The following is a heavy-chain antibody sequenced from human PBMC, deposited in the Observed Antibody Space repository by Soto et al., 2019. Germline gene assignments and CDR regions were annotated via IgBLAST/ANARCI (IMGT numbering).Heavy chain of an antibody. CDR3: ARFRGTAILDY. D-gene: IGHD2-21*02. V-gene: IGHV4-30-2*01. CDR1: GGSISSGGYS. CDR2: LYHTGNT. Sequence: LSETLSLTCAVSGGSISSGGYSWSWIRQPPGKGLEWIGYLYHTGNTYYNPSLESRVTISVDRSKNQFSLELTSVTAADTAVYYCARFRGTAILDYWGQGTLVTVSS. J-gene: IGHJ4*02.